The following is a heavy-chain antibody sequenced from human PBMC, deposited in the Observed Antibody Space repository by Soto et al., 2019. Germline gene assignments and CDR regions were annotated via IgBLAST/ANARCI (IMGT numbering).Heavy chain of an antibody. D-gene: IGHD2-15*01. J-gene: IGHJ6*02. CDR2: MNPNSGDT. CDR3: AKEAAYYYYGMDV. CDR1: GYTYTSYG. Sequence: QVQLVQSGAEVKKPGASVKVSCKASGYTYTSYGINWVRQATGQGLEWVGWMNPNSGDTDYAQKFQGRVNMTGDTSINAVYIELSILRSEDTAVYYCAKEAAYYYYGMDVWGQGTTVTVSS. V-gene: IGHV1-8*01.